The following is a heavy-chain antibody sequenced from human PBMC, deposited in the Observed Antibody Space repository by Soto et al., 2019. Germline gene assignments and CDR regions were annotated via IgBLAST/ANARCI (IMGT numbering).Heavy chain of an antibody. CDR2: IKQDGSEK. V-gene: IGHV3-7*03. J-gene: IGHJ5*02. CDR1: GFTFSTYW. Sequence: GGSLRLSCAASGFTFSTYWMTWVRQAPGKGPEWVANIKQDGSEKHYVDSVKGRFIISRDNVKNSLYLQMNSLTAEDTAVYNWAKNKGGKRFDPWGEGTLVTVTS. D-gene: IGHD2-15*01. CDR3: AKNKGGKRFDP.